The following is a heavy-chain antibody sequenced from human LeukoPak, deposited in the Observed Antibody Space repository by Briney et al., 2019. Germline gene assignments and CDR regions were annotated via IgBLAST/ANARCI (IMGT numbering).Heavy chain of an antibody. D-gene: IGHD6-13*01. CDR2: INHSGST. CDR1: GGSFSGYY. J-gene: IGHJ4*02. CDR3: ASVPSSSWYAFDY. V-gene: IGHV4-34*01. Sequence: SETLSLTCAVYGGSFSGYYWSWIRQPPGKGLDWIGEINHSGSTNYNPSLKSRVTISVDTSKNQFSLKLSSVTAADTAVYYCASVPSSSWYAFDYWGQGTLVTVSS.